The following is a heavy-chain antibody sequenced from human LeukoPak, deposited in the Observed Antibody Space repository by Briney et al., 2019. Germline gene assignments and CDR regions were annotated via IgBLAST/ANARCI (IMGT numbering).Heavy chain of an antibody. V-gene: IGHV3-21*01. CDR3: ARGRVVVAAYGPNYFDY. D-gene: IGHD2-15*01. J-gene: IGHJ4*02. CDR1: GFTFSSYS. CDR2: ISSSSSYI. Sequence: GGSLRLSGAASGFTFSSYSMNWVRQAPGKGLEWVSSISSSSSYIYYADSVKGRFTISRDNAKNSLYLQMNSLRAEDTAVYYCARGRVVVAAYGPNYFDYWGQGTLVTVSS.